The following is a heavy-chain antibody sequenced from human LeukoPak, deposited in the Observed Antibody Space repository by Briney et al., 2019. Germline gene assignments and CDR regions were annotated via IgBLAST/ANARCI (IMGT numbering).Heavy chain of an antibody. CDR2: MNPNSGNT. CDR3: ARPRLEWLLWGWFDP. D-gene: IGHD3-3*01. V-gene: IGHV1-8*02. J-gene: IGHJ5*02. CDR1: GYTFTSYD. Sequence: GASVKVSCKASGYTFTSYDINWVRQATGQGLEWMGWMNPNSGNTGYAQKFQGRVTMTRNTAISTAFMELSRLRSEDTAVYYCARPRLEWLLWGWFDPWGQGTLVTVSS.